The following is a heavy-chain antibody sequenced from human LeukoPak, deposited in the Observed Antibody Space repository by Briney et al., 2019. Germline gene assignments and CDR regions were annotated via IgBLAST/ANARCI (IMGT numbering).Heavy chain of an antibody. CDR2: ISGSGGST. CDR3: AKESGSGSYYYEFFDY. D-gene: IGHD3-10*01. Sequence: GGSLRLSCAASGFTFDDYGMNWVRQAPGKGLEWVSAISGSGGSTYYADSVKGRFTISRDNSKNTLYLQMNSLRAEDTAVYYCAKESGSGSYYYEFFDYWGQGTLVTVSS. J-gene: IGHJ4*02. V-gene: IGHV3-23*01. CDR1: GFTFDDYG.